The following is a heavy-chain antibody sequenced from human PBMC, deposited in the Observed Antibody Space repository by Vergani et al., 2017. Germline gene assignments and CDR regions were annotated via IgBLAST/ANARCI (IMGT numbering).Heavy chain of an antibody. CDR3: AKDYNIMVALHD. CDR2: ITYNGGST. CDR1: GFTFNIYA. V-gene: IGHV3-23*01. D-gene: IGHD2-8*01. J-gene: IGHJ4*02. Sequence: EVRLLESGGGLVQPGGSLRLSCAASGFTFNIYAMSLVRQAPGKGLEWVSTITYNGGSTYYADSVTGRFTISRDNSKKTLFLQLKTLSAEDTGVYYCAKDYNIMVALHDWGQGTLVAVSS.